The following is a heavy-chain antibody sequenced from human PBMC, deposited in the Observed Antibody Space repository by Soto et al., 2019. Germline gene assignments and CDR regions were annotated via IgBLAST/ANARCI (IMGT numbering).Heavy chain of an antibody. V-gene: IGHV3-33*01. D-gene: IGHD3-22*01. CDR3: ARDPPEDSRGYFALDI. CDR1: GFTFTSYG. CDR2: IWSDGSNR. Sequence: QVQLVESGGGVVQPGRSLRLSCAASGFTFTSYGMHWVRQAPGKGLEWVAAIWSDGSNRYNGDSVKGRFTISRDNSKNTLYLQMNSLRAEDTAVYYCARDPPEDSRGYFALDIWGQGTMFTVSS. J-gene: IGHJ3*02.